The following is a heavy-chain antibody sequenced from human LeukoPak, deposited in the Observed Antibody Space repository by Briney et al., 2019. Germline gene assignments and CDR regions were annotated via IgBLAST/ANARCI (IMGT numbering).Heavy chain of an antibody. V-gene: IGHV1-46*01. Sequence: ASVKVSCKASGYTFTSYYMHWVRQAPGQGLEWMGIINPSGGSTSYAQKFQGRVTMTRGTSTSTVYMELSSLRAEDTAVYYCAGSRWLLAFDIWGQGTMVTVSS. J-gene: IGHJ3*02. D-gene: IGHD5-12*01. CDR2: INPSGGST. CDR1: GYTFTSYY. CDR3: AGSRWLLAFDI.